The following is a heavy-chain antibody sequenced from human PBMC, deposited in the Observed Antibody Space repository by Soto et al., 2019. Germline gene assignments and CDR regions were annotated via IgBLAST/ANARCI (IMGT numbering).Heavy chain of an antibody. V-gene: IGHV4-59*08. CDR1: GGSLNTYY. D-gene: IGHD3-22*01. CDR3: ARLGDYYPSLDT. CDR2: IYYTGTT. Sequence: QVQLHESGPGLVKPSETLSLSCSVSGGSLNTYYWSWIRQPPGRGLEWIGYIYYTGTTTYNPSLKSRVAISIDTSKNQFSLQMTSVIAADTAVYYCARLGDYYPSLDTWGQGTLVTVSS. J-gene: IGHJ5*02.